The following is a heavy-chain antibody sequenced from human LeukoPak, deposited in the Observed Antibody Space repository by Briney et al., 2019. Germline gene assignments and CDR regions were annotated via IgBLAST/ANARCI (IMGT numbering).Heavy chain of an antibody. CDR2: IYTSGST. CDR1: GGSISSVSYY. V-gene: IGHV4-61*02. D-gene: IGHD3-10*01. Sequence: SQTLSLTCTVSGGSISSVSYYWSCIRQPAGEGLEWIGRIYTSGSTNYNPSLKTRVTISVDTSKNQFSLKLSSGTASDTAAYCCARNYYGKPWFDPWGQGTLVTVSS. J-gene: IGHJ5*02. CDR3: ARNYYGKPWFDP.